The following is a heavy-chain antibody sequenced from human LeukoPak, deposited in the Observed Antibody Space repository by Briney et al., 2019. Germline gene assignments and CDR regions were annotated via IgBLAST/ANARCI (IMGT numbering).Heavy chain of an antibody. CDR1: AFTFSSYG. D-gene: IGHD3-22*01. Sequence: GGSLRLSCAASAFTFSSYGMHWVRQAPGKGLEWVAFIRYDGSNKYYADSVKGRFTISRDNSKNTLYLQMNSLRAEDTAVYYCAKARGYYDAFDIWGQGTMVTVSS. CDR3: AKARGYYDAFDI. CDR2: IRYDGSNK. J-gene: IGHJ3*02. V-gene: IGHV3-30*02.